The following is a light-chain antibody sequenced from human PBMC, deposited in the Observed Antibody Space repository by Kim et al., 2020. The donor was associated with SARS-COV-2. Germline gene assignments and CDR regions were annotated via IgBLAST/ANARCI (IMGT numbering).Light chain of an antibody. Sequence: ASVGYRVTIPCRASQTISSSLAWYQHKAGKAPKLLIYKASSVESGVPSRFSGSGSGTEFTLTISSLQPDDFATYYCQQHDSSPWTFGQGTKVDIK. V-gene: IGKV1-5*03. CDR1: QTISSS. CDR2: KAS. CDR3: QQHDSSPWT. J-gene: IGKJ1*01.